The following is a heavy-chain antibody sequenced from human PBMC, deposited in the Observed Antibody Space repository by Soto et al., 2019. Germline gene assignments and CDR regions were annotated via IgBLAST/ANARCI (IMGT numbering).Heavy chain of an antibody. CDR3: AKDLLAVIVVVPAAIPASFDP. D-gene: IGHD2-2*01. Sequence: VQLLESGGALVQPGGSLRLSCAASEFTFSSYGMHWVRQAPGKGLEWVAVISYDGSNKYYADSVKGRFTISRDNSKNTLYLQMNSLRAEDTAVYYCAKDLLAVIVVVPAAIPASFDPWGQGTLVTVSS. CDR1: EFTFSSYG. J-gene: IGHJ5*02. V-gene: IGHV3-30*18. CDR2: ISYDGSNK.